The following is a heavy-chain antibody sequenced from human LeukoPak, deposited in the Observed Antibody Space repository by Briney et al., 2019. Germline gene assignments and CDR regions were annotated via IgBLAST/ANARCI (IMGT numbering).Heavy chain of an antibody. CDR1: GGSISSYY. CDR3: ARAAYDYVWGSYLLDY. D-gene: IGHD3-16*02. Sequence: SETLSLTCTVSGGSISSYYWSWIRQPPGKGLEWIGYIYYSGSTNYNPSLKSRVTISVDTSKNQFSLKLSSVTAADTAVYYCARAAYDYVWGSYLLDYWGQGTLVTVSS. V-gene: IGHV4-59*08. J-gene: IGHJ4*02. CDR2: IYYSGST.